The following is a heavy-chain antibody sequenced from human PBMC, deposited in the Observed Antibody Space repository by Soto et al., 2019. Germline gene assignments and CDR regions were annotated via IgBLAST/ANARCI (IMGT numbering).Heavy chain of an antibody. CDR1: GNTFPRYY. D-gene: IGHD4-17*01. CDR3: ARGMTTVTTISSYYYYYGMDV. Sequence: GASGKGSFQGSGNTFPRYYIHWVRQAPGQGLERMGCIDPNSGGTNYAQKFQGWVTMTRDTSISTAYMELSRLRSDDTAVYYCARGMTTVTTISSYYYYYGMDVWGQGTTVTVSS. J-gene: IGHJ6*02. CDR2: IDPNSGGT. V-gene: IGHV1-2*04.